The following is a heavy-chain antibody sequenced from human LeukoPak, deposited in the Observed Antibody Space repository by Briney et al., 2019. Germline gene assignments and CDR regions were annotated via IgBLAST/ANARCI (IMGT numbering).Heavy chain of an antibody. CDR3: ARVLLGLGLRFLEWLDY. D-gene: IGHD3-3*01. CDR2: ISAYNGNT. V-gene: IGHV1-18*01. J-gene: IGHJ4*02. Sequence: ASVKVSCKASGYTFTSYGISWVRQAPGQGLEWMGWISAYNGNTNYAQKLQGRVTMTTDTSTSTAYMELRSLRSDDTAVYYCARVLLGLGLRFLEWLDYWGQGTLVTVSS. CDR1: GYTFTSYG.